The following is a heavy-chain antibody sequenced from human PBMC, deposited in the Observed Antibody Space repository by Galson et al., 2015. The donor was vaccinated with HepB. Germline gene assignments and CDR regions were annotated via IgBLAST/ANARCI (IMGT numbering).Heavy chain of an antibody. J-gene: IGHJ4*02. V-gene: IGHV3-30*18. CDR2: ISYDGSNT. Sequence: SLRLSCASSGFSFSNYAIHWVRQAPGKGLEWVAVISYDGSNTYYADSVKGRFTITRDNSKSTVYLQMNSLRAEDTALYYCAKDPYLYSALAGTMAGFDYWGQGTLVTVSS. D-gene: IGHD6-19*01. CDR1: GFSFSNYA. CDR3: AKDPYLYSALAGTMAGFDY.